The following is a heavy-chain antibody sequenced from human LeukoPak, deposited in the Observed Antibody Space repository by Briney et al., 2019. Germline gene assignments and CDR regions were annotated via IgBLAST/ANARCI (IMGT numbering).Heavy chain of an antibody. CDR1: GGTFSSYA. V-gene: IGHV1-69*13. CDR2: IIPIFGTA. J-gene: IGHJ4*02. CDR3: ARGGTTVTTRNPFDY. D-gene: IGHD4-17*01. Sequence: GASVKVSCKASGGTFSSYAISWVRQAPGQGLEWMGGIIPIFGTANYAQKFQGRVTITADESTSTAYMELSSLRSEDTAVYYCARGGTTVTTRNPFDYWGQGTLVTVSP.